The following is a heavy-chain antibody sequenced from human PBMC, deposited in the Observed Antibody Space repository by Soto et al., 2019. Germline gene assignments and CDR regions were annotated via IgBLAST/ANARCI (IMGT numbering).Heavy chain of an antibody. V-gene: IGHV1-3*01. D-gene: IGHD2-21*02. CDR2: INAGNGNT. J-gene: IGHJ5*02. Sequence: QVQLVQSGAEVKKPGASVKVSCKASGYTFTSYAMHWVRQAPGQRLEWMGWINAGNGNTKYSQKFQGRVPITRDTTASTAYRELSSLRSEDTAVYYCERSLSGGDADWFDPWGQGTLVTVSS. CDR1: GYTFTSYA. CDR3: ERSLSGGDADWFDP.